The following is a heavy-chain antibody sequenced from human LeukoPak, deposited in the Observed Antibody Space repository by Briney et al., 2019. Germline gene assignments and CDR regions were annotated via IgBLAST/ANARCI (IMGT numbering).Heavy chain of an antibody. CDR1: GFTFDDYG. V-gene: IGHV3-20*04. Sequence: PGGSLRLSCAASGFTFDDYGMSWVRQAPGKGLEWVSGINWNGGSTGYADSVKGRFTISRDNAKNSLYLQMNSLRAEDTALYYCAREHSSGWPRGEIDHWGQGTLVTVSS. CDR2: INWNGGST. D-gene: IGHD6-19*01. CDR3: AREHSSGWPRGEIDH. J-gene: IGHJ4*02.